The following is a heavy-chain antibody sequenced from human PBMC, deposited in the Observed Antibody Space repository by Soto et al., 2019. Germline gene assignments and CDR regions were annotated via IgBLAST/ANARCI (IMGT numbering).Heavy chain of an antibody. CDR3: ARVVGGWQGVYYYYYGMDV. D-gene: IGHD3-10*01. J-gene: IGHJ6*02. CDR2: IYTSGST. CDR1: GGSISSYY. Sequence: PSETLSLTCTVSGGSISSYYWSWIRQPAGKGLEWIGRIYTSGSTNYNPSLKSRVTMSVDTSKNQFSLKLSSVTAADTAVYYCARVVGGWQGVYYYYYGMDVWRQGTTVTVSS. V-gene: IGHV4-4*07.